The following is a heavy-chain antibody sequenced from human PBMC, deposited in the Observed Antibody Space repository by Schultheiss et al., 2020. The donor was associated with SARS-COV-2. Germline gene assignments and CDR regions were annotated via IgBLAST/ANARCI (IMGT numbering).Heavy chain of an antibody. CDR3: ARDLRLTGVAGSDY. D-gene: IGHD6-19*01. CDR2: IYYSGST. Sequence: SETLSLTCTVSGGSISSGDYYWSWIRQPPGKGLEWIGYIYYSGSTNYNPSLKSRVTISVDKSKNQFSLKLSSVTAADTAVNYCARDLRLTGVAGSDYWGQGTLVTVSS. CDR1: GGSISSGDYY. V-gene: IGHV4-61*08. J-gene: IGHJ4*02.